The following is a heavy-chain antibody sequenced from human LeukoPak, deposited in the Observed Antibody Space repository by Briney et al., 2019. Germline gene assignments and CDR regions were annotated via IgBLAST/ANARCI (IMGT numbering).Heavy chain of an antibody. CDR3: AKGGGYEAQYYYYYLDV. D-gene: IGHD5-12*01. J-gene: IGHJ6*03. Sequence: GGSLRLSCAASGFTFSSYGMHWVRQAPGKGLEWVAFIRYDGSNKYYADSVKGRFTISRDNSKNTLYLQMKSLRAEDTAVYYCAKGGGYEAQYYYYYLDVWGKGTTVTI. CDR1: GFTFSSYG. V-gene: IGHV3-30*02. CDR2: IRYDGSNK.